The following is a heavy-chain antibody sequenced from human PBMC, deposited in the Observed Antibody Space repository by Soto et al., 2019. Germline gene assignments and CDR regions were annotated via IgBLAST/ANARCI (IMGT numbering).Heavy chain of an antibody. CDR2: IYYSGST. CDR1: GGSISSGGYF. V-gene: IGHV4-31*03. D-gene: IGHD3-3*01. J-gene: IGHJ6*02. CDR3: ARGLDDFWSGYSMTTYYYYYGMDV. Sequence: TLSLTCTVSGGSISSGGYFCSWILQQTGKGLEWIGYIYYSGSTYYNPSLKSRVTISVDTSKNQFSLKLSSVTAADTAVYYCARGLDDFWSGYSMTTYYYYYGMDVWGQGTTVT.